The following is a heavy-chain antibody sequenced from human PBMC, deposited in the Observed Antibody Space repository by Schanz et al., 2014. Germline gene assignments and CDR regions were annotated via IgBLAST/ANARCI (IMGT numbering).Heavy chain of an antibody. D-gene: IGHD2-15*01. J-gene: IGHJ4*02. Sequence: EVLLVESGGGLVKPGGSVRVSCAASGFTFSTYSMNWVRQAPGKGLEWVSSLSGGSSYIFYADSVKGRFTISRDNARYSLYLEMNSLRAEDTAVYYCATENWWTVEKWGQGTLVTVSS. V-gene: IGHV3-21*01. CDR1: GFTFSTYS. CDR3: ATENWWTVEK. CDR2: LSGGSSYI.